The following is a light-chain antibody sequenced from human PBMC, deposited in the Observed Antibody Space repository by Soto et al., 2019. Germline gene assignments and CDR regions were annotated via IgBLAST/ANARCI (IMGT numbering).Light chain of an antibody. CDR1: QGISSY. V-gene: IGKV1-9*01. Sequence: DIQLTQSPSFLSASVGDRVTITCRASQGISSYLAWDQQKPGKAPKLLIYAASTLQSGVPSRFSGSGSGTEFTLTISSLQPEDFATYYCQQLNSYPLITFGQGTRLEI. CDR2: AAS. CDR3: QQLNSYPLIT. J-gene: IGKJ5*01.